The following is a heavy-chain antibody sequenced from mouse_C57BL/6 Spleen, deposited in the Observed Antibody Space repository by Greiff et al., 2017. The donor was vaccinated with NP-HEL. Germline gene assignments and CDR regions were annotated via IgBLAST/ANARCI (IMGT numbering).Heavy chain of an antibody. CDR2: ISYDGSN. V-gene: IGHV3-6*01. CDR1: GYSITSGYY. CDR3: ARATVVATGFDY. D-gene: IGHD1-1*01. J-gene: IGHJ2*01. Sequence: ESGPGLVKPSQSLSLTCSVTGYSITSGYYWNWIRQFPGNKLEWMGYISYDGSNNYNTSLKNRISITRDTSKNQFFLKLNSVTTEDTATYYCARATVVATGFDYWGQGTTLTVSS.